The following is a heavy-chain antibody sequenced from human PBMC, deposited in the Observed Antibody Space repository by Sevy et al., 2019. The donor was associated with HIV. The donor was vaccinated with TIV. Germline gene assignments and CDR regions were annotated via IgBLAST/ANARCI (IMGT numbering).Heavy chain of an antibody. CDR2: IIPIFGTA. V-gene: IGHV1-69*06. D-gene: IGHD3-22*01. Sequence: ASVKVSCKASGGTFSSYAISWVRQAPGQGLEWMGGIIPIFGTANYAQKFQGRVTITADKSTSTAYMELSSLRSVDTAVYYCARDFYYDSSGYYSHDAFDIWGQGTMVTVSS. CDR1: GGTFSSYA. J-gene: IGHJ3*02. CDR3: ARDFYYDSSGYYSHDAFDI.